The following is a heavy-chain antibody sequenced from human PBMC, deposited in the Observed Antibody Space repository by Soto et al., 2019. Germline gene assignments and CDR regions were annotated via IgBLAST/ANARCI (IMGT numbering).Heavy chain of an antibody. CDR3: ARRAGDV. CDR2: IYYSGRA. Sequence: SETLSLTCTVSGDSISSRDHHWSWIRQSPGKGLEFIGTIYYSGRADYNPSLRSRVTISVEKSKNQFSLQLSSVTAADTAVYYCARRAGDVWGKGTTVTVSS. J-gene: IGHJ6*04. V-gene: IGHV4-39*01. CDR1: GDSISSRDHH.